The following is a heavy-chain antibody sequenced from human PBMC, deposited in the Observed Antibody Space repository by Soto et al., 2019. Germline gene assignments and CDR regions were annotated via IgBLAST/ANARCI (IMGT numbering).Heavy chain of an antibody. V-gene: IGHV3-30-3*01. CDR3: AKDKIQQPRYFDY. Sequence: PWGSLRLSCAASGFTFSSYAMHWVRQAPGKGLEWVAVISYDGSNKYYADSVKGRFTISRDNSKNTLYLQMNSLRAEDTAVYYCAKDKIQQPRYFDYWGQGTLVTVSS. D-gene: IGHD1-1*01. J-gene: IGHJ4*02. CDR1: GFTFSSYA. CDR2: ISYDGSNK.